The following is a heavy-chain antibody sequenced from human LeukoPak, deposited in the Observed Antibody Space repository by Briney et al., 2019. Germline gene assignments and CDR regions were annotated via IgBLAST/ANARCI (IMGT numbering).Heavy chain of an antibody. Sequence: PSETLSLTCTVSGGSISSGDSYWSWIRQPPGTGLEWLGYIYYSGSTYYNPSLKSRVTISVDTSKNQFSLKLSSVTAADTAVYYCARVLYDYVWGSSVIDYWGQGTLVTVSS. CDR3: ARVLYDYVWGSSVIDY. V-gene: IGHV4-30-4*01. CDR1: GGSISSGDSY. J-gene: IGHJ4*02. D-gene: IGHD3-16*01. CDR2: IYYSGST.